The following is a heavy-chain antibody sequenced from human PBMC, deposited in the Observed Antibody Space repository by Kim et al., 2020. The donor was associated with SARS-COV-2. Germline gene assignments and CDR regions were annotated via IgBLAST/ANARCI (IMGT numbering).Heavy chain of an antibody. Sequence: GGSLRLSCAASGFIFSSYAMTWVRQAPGKGLEWVSTISGSGDSTFYADSVKGRFTISRDNSKNTVYLQMNSLRAEDTAIYYCTRGRAYSIDSWGQWTQVT. CDR1: GFIFSSYA. CDR3: TRGRAYSIDS. V-gene: IGHV3-23*01. D-gene: IGHD1-26*01. J-gene: IGHJ4*03. CDR2: ISGSGDST.